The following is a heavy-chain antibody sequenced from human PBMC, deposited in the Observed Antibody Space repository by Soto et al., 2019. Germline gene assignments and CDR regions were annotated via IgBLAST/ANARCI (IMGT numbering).Heavy chain of an antibody. CDR1: GFTFSYYW. CDR3: ARGARGAFDL. D-gene: IGHD1-26*01. CDR2: IHSDGSST. J-gene: IGHJ3*01. Sequence: EVQLVESGGGLVRPGGSLRLSCAASGFTFSYYWMHWVRQAPGKGLVWVSRIHSDGSSTTYADFVKGRFIISRDNARNTVDLQMNSVSVEDTAVYYCARGARGAFDLWGQGTVVTVSS. V-gene: IGHV3-74*01.